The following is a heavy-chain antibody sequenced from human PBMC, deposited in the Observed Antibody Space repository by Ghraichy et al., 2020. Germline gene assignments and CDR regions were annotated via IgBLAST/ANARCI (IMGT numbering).Heavy chain of an antibody. V-gene: IGHV3-7*01. CDR1: GFTFSNYW. CDR3: PRDVGCSGGSCYSYYDY. D-gene: IGHD2-15*01. CDR2: IKQDGSEK. J-gene: IGHJ4*02. Sequence: GGSLRLSCAASGFTFSNYWMTWVRQAPGKGLEWVANIKQDGSEKYYVDSVKGRFTISRDNAKNSLYLQMNSLRAEDTAVYYCPRDVGCSGGSCYSYYDYWGQGTLVTVSS.